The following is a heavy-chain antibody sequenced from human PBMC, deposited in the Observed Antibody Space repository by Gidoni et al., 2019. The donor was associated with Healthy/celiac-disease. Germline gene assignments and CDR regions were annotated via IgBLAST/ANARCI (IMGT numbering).Heavy chain of an antibody. CDR1: GFTFSNAW. Sequence: EVQLVESAGGLVKPGGSLRLSCAASGFTFSNAWMSWVRQAPGKGLEWVGRIKSKTDGGTTDYAAPVKGRFTISRDDSKNTLYLQMNSLKTEDTAVYYCTTGSNYDYVWGSYRYRYWGQGTLVTVSS. V-gene: IGHV3-15*01. CDR2: IKSKTDGGTT. D-gene: IGHD3-16*02. J-gene: IGHJ4*02. CDR3: TTGSNYDYVWGSYRYRY.